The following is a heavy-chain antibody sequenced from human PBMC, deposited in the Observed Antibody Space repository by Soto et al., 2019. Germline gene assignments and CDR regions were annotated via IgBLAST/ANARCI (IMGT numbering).Heavy chain of an antibody. J-gene: IGHJ4*02. CDR2: IYYSGST. CDR3: ARGYCSSTSCPPGFDY. D-gene: IGHD2-2*01. Sequence: SETLSLTCTVSGGSISSYYWSWIRQPPGKGLEWIGYIYYSGSTNYNPSLKSRVTISVDTSKNQFSLKLSSVTAADTAVYYCARGYCSSTSCPPGFDYWGQGTLVTVSS. V-gene: IGHV4-59*01. CDR1: GGSISSYY.